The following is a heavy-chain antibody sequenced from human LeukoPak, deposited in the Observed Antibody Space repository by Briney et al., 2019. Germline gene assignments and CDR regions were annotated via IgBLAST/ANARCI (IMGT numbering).Heavy chain of an antibody. CDR1: GLTFSSYA. D-gene: IGHD4-23*01. Sequence: GGSLRLSCAASGLTFSSYALSWVRQAPGKGLEWVSGISDSGDTTYYADSVKGRFTFSRDNSKNTLYLQMNSLRAEDTAVYYCAKSLDGNLGGFDYWGQGTLVTVSS. CDR3: AKSLDGNLGGFDY. J-gene: IGHJ4*02. CDR2: ISDSGDTT. V-gene: IGHV3-23*01.